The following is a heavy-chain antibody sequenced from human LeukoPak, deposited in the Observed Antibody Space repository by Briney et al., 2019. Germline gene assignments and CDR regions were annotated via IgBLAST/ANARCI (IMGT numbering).Heavy chain of an antibody. J-gene: IGHJ4*02. Sequence: SQTLSLTCVISGDSVSNNRAAWNWIRQSPSRGLEWLGRTYYRSNFYNDYAVSVNSRITINADTSKNQFSLQLNSVTPEDTAVYYCARDLNSSGWKRFDYWGQGTLVTVSS. V-gene: IGHV6-1*01. CDR2: TYYRSNFYN. D-gene: IGHD6-19*01. CDR3: ARDLNSSGWKRFDY. CDR1: GDSVSNNRAA.